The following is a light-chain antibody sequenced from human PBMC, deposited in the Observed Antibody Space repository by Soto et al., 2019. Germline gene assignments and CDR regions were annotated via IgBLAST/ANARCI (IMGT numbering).Light chain of an antibody. CDR1: SSDVGGYNY. V-gene: IGLV2-11*01. CDR3: CSHAGNYTYV. CDR2: DVT. J-gene: IGLJ1*01. Sequence: QSALTQPRSVSGSPGQSLTISCTGTSSDVGGYNYVSWYQQYPGKVPKLMIYDVTKRPSGVPDRFSGSKSGNTASLTISGLQAEDEADYYCCSHAGNYTYVFGTGTKLTVL.